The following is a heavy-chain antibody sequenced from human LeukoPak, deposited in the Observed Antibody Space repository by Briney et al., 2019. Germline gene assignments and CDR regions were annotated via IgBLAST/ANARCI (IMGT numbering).Heavy chain of an antibody. CDR3: ARDGTLDWYYDILTGHDAFDI. J-gene: IGHJ3*02. D-gene: IGHD3-9*01. V-gene: IGHV3-21*01. Sequence: GSLSLSCAASGFTFSSYSMNWVRQAPGKGLEWVSSISSSSSYIYYADSVKGRFTISRDNAKNSLYLQMNSLRAEDTAVYYCARDGTLDWYYDILTGHDAFDIWGQGTMVTVSS. CDR1: GFTFSSYS. CDR2: ISSSSSYI.